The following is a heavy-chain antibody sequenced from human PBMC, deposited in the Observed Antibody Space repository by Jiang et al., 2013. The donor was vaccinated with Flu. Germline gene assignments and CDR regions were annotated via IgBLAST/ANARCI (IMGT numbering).Heavy chain of an antibody. CDR3: AKEEYGDYNSYYYGMDV. V-gene: IGHV3-23*01. Sequence: ESGGGLVQPGGSLRLSCAASGFTFSSYAVSWVRQAPGKGLEWVSAISGSGGSTYYADSVKGRFTISRDNSKNTLYLQMNSLRAEDTAVYYCAKEEYGDYNSYYYGMDVWGQGTTVTVSS. D-gene: IGHD4-17*01. CDR1: GFTFSSYA. CDR2: ISGSGGST. J-gene: IGHJ6*02.